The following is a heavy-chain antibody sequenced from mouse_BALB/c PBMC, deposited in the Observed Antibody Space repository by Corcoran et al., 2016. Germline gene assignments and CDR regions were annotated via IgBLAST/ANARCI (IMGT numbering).Heavy chain of an antibody. CDR3: ARVLYYTDY. D-gene: IGHD1-1*01. Sequence: QIQLVQSGPELKKPGETVKISCKASGYTFTNYGMNWVKQAPGKGLKWMGWINTYTGEPTYADDFKGRFAFSLETSASTAYLQINNLKNEDTATYFWARVLYYTDYWGQGTTLTVSS. J-gene: IGHJ2*01. V-gene: IGHV9-3-1*01. CDR2: INTYTGEP. CDR1: GYTFTNYG.